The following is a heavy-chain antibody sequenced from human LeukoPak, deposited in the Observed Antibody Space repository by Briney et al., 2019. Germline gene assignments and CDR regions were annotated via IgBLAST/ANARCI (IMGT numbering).Heavy chain of an antibody. CDR3: AREPGIAAAGGFDY. Sequence: SETLSLTCTVSGGSISSYYWSWIRQPPGKGLEWIGYIYYSGSTNYNPSLKSRVTISVDTSKNQFSLKLSSVTAADTAVYYCAREPGIAAAGGFDYWGQGALVTVSS. CDR2: IYYSGST. J-gene: IGHJ4*02. CDR1: GGSISSYY. D-gene: IGHD6-13*01. V-gene: IGHV4-59*01.